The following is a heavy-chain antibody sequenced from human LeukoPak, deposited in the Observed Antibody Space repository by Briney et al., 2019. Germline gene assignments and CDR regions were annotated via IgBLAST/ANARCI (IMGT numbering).Heavy chain of an antibody. Sequence: SETLSLTCNVSGDSISSSSYFWGWIRQPPGKGLEWIGSIYYSGRTFYNPSLKSRVTISLDKSKNQFSLKLSSVTAADTAVYYCARAVTMIRGVYGQNWFDPWGQGALVTVSS. V-gene: IGHV4-39*07. CDR3: ARAVTMIRGVYGQNWFDP. CDR2: IYYSGRT. J-gene: IGHJ5*02. CDR1: GDSISSSSYF. D-gene: IGHD3-10*01.